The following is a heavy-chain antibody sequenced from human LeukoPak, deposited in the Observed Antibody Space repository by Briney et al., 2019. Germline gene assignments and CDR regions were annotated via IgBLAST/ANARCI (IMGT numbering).Heavy chain of an antibody. J-gene: IGHJ2*01. V-gene: IGHV3-30*02. Sequence: GGSLRLSCAASGFTFSSYGMHWVRQAPGKGLEWVAFMQSDEINKHYADSVKGRFTISRDSSKNTLYLQMNSLKIEDTAVYYCAREDGYCSSTSCYSEYFDLWGRGTLVTVPS. CDR1: GFTFSSYG. D-gene: IGHD2-2*01. CDR2: MQSDEINK. CDR3: AREDGYCSSTSCYSEYFDL.